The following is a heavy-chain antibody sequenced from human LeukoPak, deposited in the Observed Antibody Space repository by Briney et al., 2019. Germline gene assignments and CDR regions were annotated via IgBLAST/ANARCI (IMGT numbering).Heavy chain of an antibody. CDR3: ARGEPHSYYFDY. CDR2: INHSGST. V-gene: IGHV4-34*01. Sequence: KTSETLSLTCAVYGGSFSDYYWSWIRQPPGKGLEWIGEINHSGSTNYNPSLKSRVTISVDTSKNQFSLKLSSVTAADTAVYYCARGEPHSYYFDYWGQGTLVTVSS. CDR1: GGSFSDYY. J-gene: IGHJ4*02.